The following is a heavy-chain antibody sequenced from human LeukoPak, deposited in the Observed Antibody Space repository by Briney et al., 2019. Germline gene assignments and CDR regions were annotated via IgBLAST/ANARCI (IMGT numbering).Heavy chain of an antibody. J-gene: IGHJ6*04. CDR2: VYTSGST. CDR1: GGSINSGSHY. Sequence: SQTLSLTCTVSGGSINSGSHYWSWIRQPAGKGLEWIGRVYTSGSTSYNPSLKSRVTISVDTSKNQFSLRLSSVTAADTAVYYCARDLLRSGYASMDVWGKGTTVTVSS. CDR3: ARDLLRSGYASMDV. V-gene: IGHV4-61*02. D-gene: IGHD3-3*01.